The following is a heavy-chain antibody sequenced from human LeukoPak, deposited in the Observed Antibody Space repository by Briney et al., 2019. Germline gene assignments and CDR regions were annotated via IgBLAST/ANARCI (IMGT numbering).Heavy chain of an antibody. D-gene: IGHD1-1*01. J-gene: IGHJ3*02. Sequence: PRGSLRLSCAASGFTFSSYSMNWVRQAPGKGLEWVSYISSSSTTKYYADSVKGRFTISRDNAKNSLYLQMNSLRAEDTAVYYCARAPWELDDAFDIWGQGTMVTVSS. V-gene: IGHV3-48*01. CDR3: ARAPWELDDAFDI. CDR1: GFTFSSYS. CDR2: ISSSSTTK.